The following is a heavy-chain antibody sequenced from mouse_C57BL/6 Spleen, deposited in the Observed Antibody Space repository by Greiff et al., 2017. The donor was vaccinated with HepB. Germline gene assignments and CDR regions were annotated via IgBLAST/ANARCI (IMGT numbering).Heavy chain of an antibody. J-gene: IGHJ2*01. V-gene: IGHV1-26*01. D-gene: IGHD2-1*01. Sequence: EVQLQQSGPELVKPGASVKISCKASGYTFTDYYMNWVKQSHGKSLEWIGDINPNNGGTSYNQKFKGKATFTVDKSSSTAYMELRSLTSEDSAVYYCARSTMGYWGQGTTLTVSS. CDR3: ARSTMGY. CDR1: GYTFTDYY. CDR2: INPNNGGT.